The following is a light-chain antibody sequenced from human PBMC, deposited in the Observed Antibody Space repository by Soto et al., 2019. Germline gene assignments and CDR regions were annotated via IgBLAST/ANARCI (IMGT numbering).Light chain of an antibody. CDR1: QSISNW. CDR3: QHYHSYPYT. V-gene: IGKV1-5*01. Sequence: DIQMTQSPSTLSASVGDRVTITCRASQSISNWLTWYQQKPGKAPNLLIYDASSLESGVPSRFSGSGSGTEFTLTISSLQPDDFATYYCQHYHSYPYTFGQGTKVDIK. J-gene: IGKJ2*01. CDR2: DAS.